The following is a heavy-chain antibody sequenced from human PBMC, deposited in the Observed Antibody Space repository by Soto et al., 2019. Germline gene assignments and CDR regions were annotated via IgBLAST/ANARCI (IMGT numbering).Heavy chain of an antibody. D-gene: IGHD6-19*01. J-gene: IGHJ5*02. CDR2: INPSGGSA. CDR1: GYTFTSYY. V-gene: IGHV1-46*01. CDR3: AREQWLVRANWFDP. Sequence: ASVKVSCKASGYTFTSYYMHWVRHAPGQGLEWMGIINPSGGSASYAQKFQGRVTMTRDTSTSTVYMELGSLRSEDTPVYHCAREQWLVRANWFDPWGQGALVTVSS.